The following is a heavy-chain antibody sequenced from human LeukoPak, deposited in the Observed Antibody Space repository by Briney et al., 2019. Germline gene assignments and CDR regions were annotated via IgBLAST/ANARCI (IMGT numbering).Heavy chain of an antibody. J-gene: IGHJ4*02. Sequence: SETLSLTCAVYGGSFSGYYWSWIRQPPGKGLEWIGEINHSGSTNYNPSLKSRVTISVDTSKNQFSLKLSSVTAADTAVYYCAREGGYYDSSGYWFFDYWGQGTLVTVSS. CDR2: INHSGST. D-gene: IGHD3-22*01. CDR1: GGSFSGYY. V-gene: IGHV4-34*01. CDR3: AREGGYYDSSGYWFFDY.